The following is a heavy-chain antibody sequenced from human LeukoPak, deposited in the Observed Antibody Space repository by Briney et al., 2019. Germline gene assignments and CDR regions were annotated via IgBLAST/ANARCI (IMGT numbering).Heavy chain of an antibody. CDR2: ISAYNANT. V-gene: IGHV1-18*01. J-gene: IGHJ6*03. CDR1: GYSFTTYG. D-gene: IGHD4-11*01. Sequence: ASVKVSCKASGYSFTTYGISWVRQAPGQGLEWMGWISAYNANTNYAQNLQGRVTMTTDTSTSTAYMELRSLRSDDTAVYYCARVGFSKFYHHMDVWGKGTTVTVSS. CDR3: ARVGFSKFYHHMDV.